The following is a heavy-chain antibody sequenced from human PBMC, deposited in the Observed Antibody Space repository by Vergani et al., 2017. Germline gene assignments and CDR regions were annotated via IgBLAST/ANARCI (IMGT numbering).Heavy chain of an antibody. CDR1: GGSINSHNYY. CDR3: ARESRLGGSCYTPLFDY. D-gene: IGHD2-15*01. V-gene: IGHV4-61*02. CDR2: IHTSGST. J-gene: IGHJ4*02. Sequence: QVQLQESGPGLVKPSQTLSLTCTVSGGSINSHNYYWSWIRQPAGKGLEWIGRIHTSGSTNFNPSLKSRVTMSEDTSKNQFSLNLTSVTAADTAVYFCARESRLGGSCYTPLFDYWGQGILVTVSS.